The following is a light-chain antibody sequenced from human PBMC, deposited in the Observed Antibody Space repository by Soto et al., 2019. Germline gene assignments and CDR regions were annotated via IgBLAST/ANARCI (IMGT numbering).Light chain of an antibody. CDR1: QSVSIN. CDR2: GAS. Sequence: EIVMTQSPATLSVSPGERATLSCRASQSVSINLAWYQQKPGQAPRLLIYGASTRATGIPARFSGSGSGTEFTLTISSLQSEDFAVYYCQQYNNWTETFGQGTKVEIK. J-gene: IGKJ1*01. V-gene: IGKV3-15*01. CDR3: QQYNNWTET.